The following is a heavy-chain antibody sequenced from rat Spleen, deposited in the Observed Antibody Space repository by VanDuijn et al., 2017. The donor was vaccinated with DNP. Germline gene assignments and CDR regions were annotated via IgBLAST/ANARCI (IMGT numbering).Heavy chain of an antibody. CDR2: ITPSGDST. D-gene: IGHD1-2*01. CDR1: GFTFSNYD. J-gene: IGHJ1*01. CDR3: ADASSYYWYFDF. Sequence: EVQLVESGGGLVQPGRSLKLSCAASGFTFSNYDMAWVRQAPATGLEWVASITPSGDSTYYRDSVKGRFTISRDNAESTLYLQMNSLRSEDTATYYCADASSYYWYFDFWGPGTMVTVSS. V-gene: IGHV5-25*01.